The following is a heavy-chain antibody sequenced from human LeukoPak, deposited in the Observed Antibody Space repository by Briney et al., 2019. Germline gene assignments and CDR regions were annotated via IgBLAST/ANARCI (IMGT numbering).Heavy chain of an antibody. D-gene: IGHD4-11*01. J-gene: IGHJ4*02. Sequence: SETLSLTCAVYGGSFSGYYWSWIRQPPGKGLEWIGEINHSGSTNYNPSLKSRVTISVDRSKNQFSLKLSSVTAADTAVYYCARVRIDYSIDYWGQGTLVTVSS. V-gene: IGHV4-34*01. CDR1: GGSFSGYY. CDR2: INHSGST. CDR3: ARVRIDYSIDY.